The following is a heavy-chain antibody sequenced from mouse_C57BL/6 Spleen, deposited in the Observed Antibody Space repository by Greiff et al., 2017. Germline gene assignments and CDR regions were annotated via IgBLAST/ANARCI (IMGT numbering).Heavy chain of an antibody. D-gene: IGHD1-1*01. V-gene: IGHV1-15*01. Sequence: VKLQQSGAELVRPGASVTLSCKASGYTFTDYEMHWVKQTPVHGLEWIGAIDPETGGTAYNQKFKGKAILTADKSSSTAYMGLRSLTSEDSAVYYCTRCYGSSYEGAMDYWGQGTSVTVSS. CDR2: IDPETGGT. J-gene: IGHJ4*01. CDR3: TRCYGSSYEGAMDY. CDR1: GYTFTDYE.